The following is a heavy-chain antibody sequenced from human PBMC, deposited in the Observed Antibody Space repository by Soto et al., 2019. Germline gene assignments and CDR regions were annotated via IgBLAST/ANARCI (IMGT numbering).Heavy chain of an antibody. J-gene: IGHJ3*02. Sequence: SETLSLTCTVSGGSISSGGYYWSWIRQHPGKGLEWIGYIYYSGSTYYNPSLKSRVTISVDTSKNQFSLKLSSVTAADTAVYYCARDSRTHESAFDIWGQGTMVTVSS. CDR1: GGSISSGGYY. CDR2: IYYSGST. V-gene: IGHV4-31*03. CDR3: ARDSRTHESAFDI. D-gene: IGHD2-2*01.